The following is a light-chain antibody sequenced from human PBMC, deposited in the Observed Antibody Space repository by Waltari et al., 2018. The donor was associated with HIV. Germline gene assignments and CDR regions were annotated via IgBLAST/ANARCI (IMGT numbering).Light chain of an antibody. CDR1: QSVSSN. Sequence: EIVMTQSPATLSVSPGERATLSCRASQSVSSNLAWYQQIPGQAPRLLIYGASARAAGIPARCSGSGSGTEFTLIISSLQSEDFAVYYCQQYNNWPRTFGQGTRVEIK. CDR3: QQYNNWPRT. J-gene: IGKJ1*01. V-gene: IGKV3-15*01. CDR2: GAS.